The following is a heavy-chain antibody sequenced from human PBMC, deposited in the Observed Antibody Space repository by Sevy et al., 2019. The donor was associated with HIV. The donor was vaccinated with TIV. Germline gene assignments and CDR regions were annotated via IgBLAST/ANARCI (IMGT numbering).Heavy chain of an antibody. CDR1: GGSFSGYY. V-gene: IGHV4-34*01. Sequence: SDTLSLTCAVYGGSFSGYYWSWIRQPPGKGLEWIGEINHSGSTNYNPSLKSRVTISVDTSKNQFSLKLSSVTAADTAVYYCARASSGVDYYDSSGYYLDYWGQGTLVTVSS. J-gene: IGHJ4*02. D-gene: IGHD3-22*01. CDR3: ARASSGVDYYDSSGYYLDY. CDR2: INHSGST.